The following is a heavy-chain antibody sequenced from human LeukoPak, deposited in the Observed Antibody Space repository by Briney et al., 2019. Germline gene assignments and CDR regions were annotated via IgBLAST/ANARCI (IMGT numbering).Heavy chain of an antibody. CDR3: ARGSSHSSSWELDY. CDR2: IKQDGSDK. J-gene: IGHJ4*02. D-gene: IGHD6-13*01. V-gene: IGHV3-7*01. CDR1: GFTFTKYW. Sequence: GDSLRLSCAASGFTFTKYWMTWVRQAPGKGLEWVGNIKQDGSDKNYMDSVKGRFTISRDNSKNTLYLQMNSLRAEDTAVYYCARGSSHSSSWELDYWGQGTLVTVSS.